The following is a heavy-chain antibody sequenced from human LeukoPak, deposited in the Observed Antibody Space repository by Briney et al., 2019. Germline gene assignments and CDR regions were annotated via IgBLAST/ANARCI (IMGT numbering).Heavy chain of an antibody. J-gene: IGHJ6*03. CDR1: GDTFSSYA. CDR3: ARDRTVAKGHVDYYYMDV. Sequence: GSSVKVSCKASGDTFSSYAISWVRQAPGQGLEWMGGIIPIFGTANYAQKFQGRVTITTDESTSTAYMELSSLRSEDTAVYYCARDRTVAKGHVDYYYMDVWGKGTTATVSS. CDR2: IIPIFGTA. V-gene: IGHV1-69*05. D-gene: IGHD4-23*01.